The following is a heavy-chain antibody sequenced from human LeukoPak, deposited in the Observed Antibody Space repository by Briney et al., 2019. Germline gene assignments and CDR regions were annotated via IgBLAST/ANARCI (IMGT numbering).Heavy chain of an antibody. CDR1: GFTFSSYG. CDR2: ISSSSSTI. J-gene: IGHJ6*03. V-gene: IGHV3-48*04. CDR3: ARDEPNYYYMDV. Sequence: GGSLRLSCAASGFTFSSYGMNWVRQAPGKGLEWVSYISSSSSTIYYADSVKGRFTIYRDNAKNSLYLQMNSLRAEDAAVYYCARDEPNYYYMDVWGKGTTVTVSS.